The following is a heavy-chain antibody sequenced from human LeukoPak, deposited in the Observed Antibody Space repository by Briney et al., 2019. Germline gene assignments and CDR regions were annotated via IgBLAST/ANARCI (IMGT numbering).Heavy chain of an antibody. J-gene: IGHJ4*02. D-gene: IGHD2-15*01. CDR3: AKGGRHGHSSYERGYFDF. Sequence: GGSLRLSCAASGFTFSTYGMHWVRQAPGKGLEWVAFIQYSGSKKYYVDSVEGRFTISRDNSKNTLYVQMNSLRTEDTAVYYCAKGGRHGHSSYERGYFDFWGQGTLVTVSS. V-gene: IGHV3-30*02. CDR1: GFTFSTYG. CDR2: IQYSGSKK.